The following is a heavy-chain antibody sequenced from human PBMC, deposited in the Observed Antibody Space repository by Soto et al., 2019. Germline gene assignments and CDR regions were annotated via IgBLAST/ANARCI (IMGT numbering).Heavy chain of an antibody. D-gene: IGHD2-8*02. CDR1: GGTFSSYA. Sequence: ASVKVSCKASGGTFSSYAISWVRQAPGQGLEWMGGIIPIFGTANYAQKFQGRVTITADESTSTAYMELSSLRSEDTAVYYCARATEEIPVVYEWFDPWGQGTLVTVSS. CDR3: ARATEEIPVVYEWFDP. CDR2: IIPIFGTA. J-gene: IGHJ5*02. V-gene: IGHV1-69*13.